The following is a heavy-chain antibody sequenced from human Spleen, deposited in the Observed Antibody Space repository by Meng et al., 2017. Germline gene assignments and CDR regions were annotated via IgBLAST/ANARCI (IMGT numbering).Heavy chain of an antibody. CDR3: AKDLYGGSSGLDY. Sequence: SLKISCAASGFTFSSYWMHWVRQAPGKGLVWVSGISWNSGSIGYGDSVKGRFTISRDSARKTLYLHMNSLRAEDTALYYCAKDLYGGSSGLDYWGQGTLVTVSS. V-gene: IGHV3-9*01. J-gene: IGHJ4*02. CDR1: GFTFSSYW. D-gene: IGHD4-23*01. CDR2: ISWNSGSI.